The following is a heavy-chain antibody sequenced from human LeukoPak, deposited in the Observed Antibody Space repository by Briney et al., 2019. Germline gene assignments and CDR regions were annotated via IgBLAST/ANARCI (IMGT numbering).Heavy chain of an antibody. Sequence: GGSLRLSCAASGFTFSSYSMSWVRQAPGKGLEWVSAISSSGGSTDYTDSVKGRFTISRDNSKNTLYLQMNSLRAEDTAVYYCARDGMYYYDSSGYYPRSYYFDYWGQGTLVTVSS. J-gene: IGHJ4*02. D-gene: IGHD3-22*01. V-gene: IGHV3-23*01. CDR1: GFTFSSYS. CDR3: ARDGMYYYDSSGYYPRSYYFDY. CDR2: ISSSGGST.